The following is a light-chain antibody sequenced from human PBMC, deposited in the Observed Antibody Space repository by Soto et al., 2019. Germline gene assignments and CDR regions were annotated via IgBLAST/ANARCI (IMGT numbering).Light chain of an antibody. CDR2: EVS. J-gene: IGLJ1*01. CDR3: CSYAGSSSYYF. CDR1: SSDVGSYNL. Sequence: QSVLTQPASVSGSPGQSITISCSGTSSDVGSYNLVSWYQQHPGKAPKVMIYEVSKRPSGVSNRFSGSKSGNTASLTISGVQAEDEADYYCCSYAGSSSYYFFGTGPKLTVL. V-gene: IGLV2-23*02.